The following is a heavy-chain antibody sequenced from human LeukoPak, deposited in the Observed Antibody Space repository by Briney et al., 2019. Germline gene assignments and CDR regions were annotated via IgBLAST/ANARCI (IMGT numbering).Heavy chain of an antibody. Sequence: PGGSLKLSCAASGFTVSSNYMSWVRQAPGKGLEWVSVIYSGGSTYYADSVKGRFTISRDDSKNTLYLQMNSLRAEDTAVYYCASPIPVSGSLDYWGQGTLVTVSS. CDR3: ASPIPVSGSLDY. J-gene: IGHJ4*02. V-gene: IGHV3-66*01. CDR1: GFTVSSNY. CDR2: IYSGGST. D-gene: IGHD1-26*01.